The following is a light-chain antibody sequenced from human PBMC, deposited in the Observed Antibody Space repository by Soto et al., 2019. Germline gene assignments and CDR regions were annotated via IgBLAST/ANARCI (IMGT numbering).Light chain of an antibody. CDR1: QSVSSSY. V-gene: IGKV3-20*01. Sequence: EIFLTQSQGTLSFSPGERATLSCRASQSVSSSYLAWYQQKPGQAPRLLIYGASSRATGIPDRFSGSGSGTDFTLTISSLQPEDFTTYYCQQNYNTLMTFGQGTRLEIK. J-gene: IGKJ5*01. CDR2: GAS. CDR3: QQNYNTLMT.